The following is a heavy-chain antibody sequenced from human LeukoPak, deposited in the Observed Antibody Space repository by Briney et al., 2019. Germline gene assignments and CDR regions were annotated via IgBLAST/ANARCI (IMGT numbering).Heavy chain of an antibody. CDR2: ISKNGKTI. Sequence: GGSLRLSCAASGFTFSDYYMSWIRQAPGKGLEWLSYISKNGKTIYYADSVKGRFTISRDNARKSVYLQMNSLRAEDTAVYYCATTGLLGDIPWGQGTLVTVSS. J-gene: IGHJ5*02. V-gene: IGHV3-11*01. D-gene: IGHD2-21*01. CDR3: ATTGLLGDIP. CDR1: GFTFSDYY.